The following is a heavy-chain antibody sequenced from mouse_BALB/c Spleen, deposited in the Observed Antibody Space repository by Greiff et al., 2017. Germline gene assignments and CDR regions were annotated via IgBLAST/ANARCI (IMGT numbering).Heavy chain of an antibody. V-gene: IGHV1S137*01. CDR2: ISTYYGDA. CDR3: ARIDYGGYFDY. J-gene: IGHJ2*01. Sequence: QVQLKESGAELVRPGVSVKISCKGSGYTFTDYAMHWVKQSHAKSLEWIGVISTYYGDASYNQKFKGKATMTVDKSSSTAYMELARLTSEDSAIYYCARIDYGGYFDYWGQGTTLTVSS. CDR1: GYTFTDYA. D-gene: IGHD1-1*01.